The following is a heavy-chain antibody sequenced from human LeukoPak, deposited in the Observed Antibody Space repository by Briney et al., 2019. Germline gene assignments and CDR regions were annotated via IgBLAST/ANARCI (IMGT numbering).Heavy chain of an antibody. Sequence: GESLKISCKGSGYSFTSYWIGWVRQMPGKGLEWMGIIYPGDSDTRYSPSLQGQVTISADKSISTAYLQWSSLKASDTAMYYCARFFGRAMITFGGVISWGQGTLVTVSS. V-gene: IGHV5-51*01. CDR3: ARFFGRAMITFGGVIS. J-gene: IGHJ5*02. CDR1: GYSFTSYW. D-gene: IGHD3-16*02. CDR2: IYPGDSDT.